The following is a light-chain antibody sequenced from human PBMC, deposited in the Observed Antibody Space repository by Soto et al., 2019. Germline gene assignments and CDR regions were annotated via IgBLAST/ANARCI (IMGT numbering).Light chain of an antibody. CDR3: QQSYSTLWT. CDR2: AAS. V-gene: IGKV1-39*01. Sequence: SSLSSSVGDSVTITCRASQSITNYLTWYQQKPGKAPKLLIYAASSLQSGVPSRFSGSGSGTDFTLTISSLQPEDFATYYCQQSYSTLWTFGQGTKVDTK. CDR1: QSITNY. J-gene: IGKJ1*01.